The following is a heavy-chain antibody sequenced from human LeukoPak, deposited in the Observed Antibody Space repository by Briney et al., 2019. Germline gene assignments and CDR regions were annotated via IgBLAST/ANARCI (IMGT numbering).Heavy chain of an antibody. J-gene: IGHJ4*02. CDR1: GFTFSSYA. CDR2: ISGSGGST. V-gene: IGHV3-23*01. Sequence: PGGSLRLSCAASGFTFSSYAMSWVRQAPGKGLEWVSAISGSGGSTYYADSVKGRFTISRDNSKNTLYLQMNSLRAEDTAVYYCAKDGHEGAPSDAIVVVPAVTSFDYWGQGTLVTVSS. CDR3: AKDGHEGAPSDAIVVVPAVTSFDY. D-gene: IGHD2-2*01.